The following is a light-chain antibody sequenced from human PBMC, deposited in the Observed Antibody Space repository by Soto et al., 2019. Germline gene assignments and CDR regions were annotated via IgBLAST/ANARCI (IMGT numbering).Light chain of an antibody. CDR1: SSNIGAGYD. Sequence: QSVLTQPPSVSGAPGQRVTISCTGSSSNIGAGYDVHWYQHLPGTAPKLLIYGNTNRPSGVPDRFSGSKSGTPASLAITGLQAEDEADYYCQSYDSGLSGNVVFGGGTKLTVL. CDR3: QSYDSGLSGNVV. V-gene: IGLV1-40*01. J-gene: IGLJ2*01. CDR2: GNT.